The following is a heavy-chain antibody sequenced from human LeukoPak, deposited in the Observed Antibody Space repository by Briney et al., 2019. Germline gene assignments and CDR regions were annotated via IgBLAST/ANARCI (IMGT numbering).Heavy chain of an antibody. CDR1: GYSISSGYY. V-gene: IGHV4-38-2*02. CDR2: IYHSGST. J-gene: IGHJ4*02. Sequence: SETLSLTCTVSGYSISSGYYWGWIRQPPGKGLEWIGSIYHSGSTYYNPSLKSRVTISVDTSKNQFSLKLSSVTAADTAVYYCARVQGHYYGSGSYYFDYWGQGTLVTVSS. CDR3: ARVQGHYYGSGSYYFDY. D-gene: IGHD3-10*01.